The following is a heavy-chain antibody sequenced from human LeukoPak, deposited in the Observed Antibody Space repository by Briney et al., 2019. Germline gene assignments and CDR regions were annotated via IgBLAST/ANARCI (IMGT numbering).Heavy chain of an antibody. D-gene: IGHD2-2*01. CDR2: IFYNEGT. CDR3: VKSNSRYQPWTLDI. CDR1: SGSFRTYY. V-gene: IGHV4-59*01. J-gene: IGHJ3*02. Sequence: SGTLSLTCTVSSGSFRTYYWSWIRQPPGKGLEWIGYIFYNEGTSYNPSLKSRVTISVDTSNNQLSLKVNSVTAADTAMYYCVKSNSRYQPWTLDIWGRGTMVTVSS.